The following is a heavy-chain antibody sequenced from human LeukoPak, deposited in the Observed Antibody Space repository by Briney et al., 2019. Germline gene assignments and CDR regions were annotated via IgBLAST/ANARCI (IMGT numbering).Heavy chain of an antibody. CDR3: ARGRWLKPWGCFDY. V-gene: IGHV1-69*05. Sequence: VASVKVSCKASGGTFSRYAISWVRQAPGQGLEWMGGIIPIFGTANYPQKFQGRVTITTDESTSTAYIELRRLRCEDTAVDYCARGRWLKPWGCFDYWGQGTLVTVSS. CDR2: IIPIFGTA. D-gene: IGHD5-18*01. J-gene: IGHJ4*02. CDR1: GGTFSRYA.